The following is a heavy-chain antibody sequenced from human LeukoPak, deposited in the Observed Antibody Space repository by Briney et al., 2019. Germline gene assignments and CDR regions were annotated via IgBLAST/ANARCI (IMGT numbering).Heavy chain of an antibody. V-gene: IGHV4-31*03. D-gene: IGHD2-15*01. J-gene: IGHJ5*02. CDR2: IYYSGST. CDR3: AGVVVAARHNWFDP. Sequence: SETLSLTCTVSGGSISSGGYYWSWIRQHPGKGLEWIGYIYYSGSTYYNPSLKSRVTISVDTSKNQFSLKLSSVTAADTAVYYCAGVVVAARHNWFDPWGQGTLVTVSS. CDR1: GGSISSGGYY.